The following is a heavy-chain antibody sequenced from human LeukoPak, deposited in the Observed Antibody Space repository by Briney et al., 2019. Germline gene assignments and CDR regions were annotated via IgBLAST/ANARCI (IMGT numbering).Heavy chain of an antibody. J-gene: IGHJ4*02. D-gene: IGHD3-9*01. CDR1: GYRFTSYG. V-gene: IGHV1-18*01. Sequence: GGSVKVSCKASGYRFTSYGISWVRQAPGQGLEWMGWISAYNGNTNYAQKLQGRVTMTTDTSTSTAYMELRSLRSDDTAVYYCARGGDGDILTGLVFDYWGQGTLVTVS. CDR3: ARGGDGDILTGLVFDY. CDR2: ISAYNGNT.